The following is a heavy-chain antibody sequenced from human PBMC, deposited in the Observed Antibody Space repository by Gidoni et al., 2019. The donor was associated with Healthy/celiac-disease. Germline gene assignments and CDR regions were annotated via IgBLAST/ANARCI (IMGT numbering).Heavy chain of an antibody. Sequence: EVQLVESGGGLVKPGGSLRLSCAASGFTFSSYSMNWVRQAPGKGLEWVSSISSSSSYIYYADSVKGRFTISRDNAKNSLYLQMNSLRAEDTAVYYCARDGYGSGSYEYYFDYWGQGTLVTVSS. V-gene: IGHV3-21*01. J-gene: IGHJ4*02. D-gene: IGHD3-10*01. CDR2: ISSSSSYI. CDR1: GFTFSSYS. CDR3: ARDGYGSGSYEYYFDY.